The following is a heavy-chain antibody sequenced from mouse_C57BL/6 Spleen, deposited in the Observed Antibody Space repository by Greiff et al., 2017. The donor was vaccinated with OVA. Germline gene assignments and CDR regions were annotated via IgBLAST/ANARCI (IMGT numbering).Heavy chain of an antibody. V-gene: IGHV5-6*01. Sequence: EVHLVESGGDLVKPGGSLKLSCAASGFTFSSYGMSWVRQTPDKRLEWVATISSGGSYTYYPDSVKGRFTISRDNAKNTLYLQMSSLKSEDTAMYYCARHSSGSSGDYWGQGTTLTVSS. D-gene: IGHD1-1*01. CDR2: ISSGGSYT. J-gene: IGHJ2*01. CDR1: GFTFSSYG. CDR3: ARHSSGSSGDY.